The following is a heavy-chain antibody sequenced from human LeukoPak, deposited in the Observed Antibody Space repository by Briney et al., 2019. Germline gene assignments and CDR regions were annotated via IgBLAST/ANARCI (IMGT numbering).Heavy chain of an antibody. Sequence: ASAKVSCKASGYSFIDYYIHWVRQAPGQGLEWMGWVNPHSGGTKFAQKFQGRVTMTRDTSINTAYMEVSSLRSDDTAVYYCARGIGDYYGSGSYWLLWGQGTLVTVAS. V-gene: IGHV1-2*02. D-gene: IGHD3-10*01. CDR2: VNPHSGGT. J-gene: IGHJ4*02. CDR3: ARGIGDYYGSGSYWLL. CDR1: GYSFIDYY.